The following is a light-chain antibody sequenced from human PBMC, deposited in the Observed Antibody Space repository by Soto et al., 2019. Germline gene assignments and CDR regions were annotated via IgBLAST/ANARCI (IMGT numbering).Light chain of an antibody. V-gene: IGKV3-20*01. CDR3: QQYGSSPRT. CDR1: QTISNTY. Sequence: EIVLTQSPGTLSLSPGETATLSCRASQTISNTYLAWYQQKPGQAPRLLIYGASTRATGIPGRFSGSGSGTDFTLTVNRLEPEDFAVYYCQQYGSSPRTFGQGTKAEI. J-gene: IGKJ1*01. CDR2: GAS.